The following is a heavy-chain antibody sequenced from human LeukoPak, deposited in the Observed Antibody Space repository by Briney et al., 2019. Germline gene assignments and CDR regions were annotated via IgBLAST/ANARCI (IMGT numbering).Heavy chain of an antibody. D-gene: IGHD3-22*01. CDR1: GSSISSSSYY. CDR3: ARASNLYYYDSSGYPDY. Sequence: SETLSLTCTVSGSSISSSSYYWGWIRQPPGKGLEWIGSIYYSGSTYYNPSLKSRVTISVDTSKNQFSLKLSSVTAADTAVYYCARASNLYYYDSSGYPDYWGQGTLVTVSS. V-gene: IGHV4-39*07. CDR2: IYYSGST. J-gene: IGHJ4*02.